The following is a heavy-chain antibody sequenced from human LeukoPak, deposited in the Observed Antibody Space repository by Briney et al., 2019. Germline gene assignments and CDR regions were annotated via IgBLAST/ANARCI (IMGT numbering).Heavy chain of an antibody. V-gene: IGHV1-69*04. CDR1: GGTFSSYA. CDR2: IVPILGIA. D-gene: IGHD3-16*01. CDR3: ARSSDTRFGELVL. J-gene: IGHJ1*01. Sequence: SVKVSCKASGGTFSSYAIGWVRQAPGQGLEWMGRIVPILGIANYAQKFQGRVTITADKSTSTAYMELSSLRSEDTAVYYCARSSDTRFGELVLWGQGTLVTVSS.